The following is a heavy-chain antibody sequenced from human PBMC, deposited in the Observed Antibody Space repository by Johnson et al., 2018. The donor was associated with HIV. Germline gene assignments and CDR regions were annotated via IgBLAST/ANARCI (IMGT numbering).Heavy chain of an antibody. D-gene: IGHD2-21*01. CDR3: AKLGGEDGFDI. Sequence: VQLVESGGGLVQPGRSLRLSCAASGFTFDDYGMSWVRQAPGKGLEWVSGINWNGGSTGYADSVKGRFTISRDNSKNTLYLHMNSLRAEDTAVYYCAKLGGEDGFDIWGQGTMVTVSS. CDR1: GFTFDDYG. V-gene: IGHV3-20*04. J-gene: IGHJ3*02. CDR2: INWNGGST.